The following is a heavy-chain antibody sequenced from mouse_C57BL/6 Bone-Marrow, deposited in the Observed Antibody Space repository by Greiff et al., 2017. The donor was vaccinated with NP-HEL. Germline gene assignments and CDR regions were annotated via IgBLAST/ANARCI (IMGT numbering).Heavy chain of an antibody. CDR1: GFSLTSYG. V-gene: IGHV2-6*01. J-gene: IGHJ3*01. CDR2: IWGVGST. D-gene: IGHD1-1*01. Sequence: VQLQQSGPGLVAPSQSLSITCTVSGFSLTSYGVDWVRQSPGKGLEWLGVIWGVGSTNYNSALKSRLSISKDNSKSQVFLKMNSLQTDDTAMYYCAILRRGFAYWGQGTLVTVSA. CDR3: AILRRGFAY.